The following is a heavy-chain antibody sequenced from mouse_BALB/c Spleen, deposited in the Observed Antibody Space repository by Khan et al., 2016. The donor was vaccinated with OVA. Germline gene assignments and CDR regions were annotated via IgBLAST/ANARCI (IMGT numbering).Heavy chain of an antibody. Sequence: LHLKESGPGLVKPSQSLSLTCTVTGYSITSDYAWNWIRQFPGNTLEWMGYISYSGSTNYNPSLQSRISITRDTSKNQFILQLNSVTTEDTATYYCARDGSRYNYAMDYWGQGTSVTVSS. D-gene: IGHD2-3*01. V-gene: IGHV3-2*02. CDR2: ISYSGST. CDR3: ARDGSRYNYAMDY. CDR1: GYSITSDYA. J-gene: IGHJ4*01.